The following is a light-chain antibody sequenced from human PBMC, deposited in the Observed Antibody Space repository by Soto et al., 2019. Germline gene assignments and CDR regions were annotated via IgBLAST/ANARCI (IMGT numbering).Light chain of an antibody. V-gene: IGKV1-9*01. J-gene: IGKJ2*01. CDR2: AAS. CDR3: QQRNSYTRT. Sequence: DTQRTQSPSSLSASLGDRLTITCRASQSISSYLNWYQQKPGKAPKLLXYAASTLQSGVPSRFSGIGSETEVTLTFTSLKKEDSATYDGQQRNSYTRTFGQGTKV. CDR1: QSISSY.